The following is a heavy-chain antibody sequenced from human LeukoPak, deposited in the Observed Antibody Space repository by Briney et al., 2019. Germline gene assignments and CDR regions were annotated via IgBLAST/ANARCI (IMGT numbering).Heavy chain of an antibody. CDR2: INHSGST. J-gene: IGHJ4*02. Sequence: KPSETLSLTCAVYGGSFSGYYWSWIRQPPGKGLEWIGEINHSGSTNYNPSLKSRVTISVDTSKNQFSLKLSSVTAADTAVYYCARGRTANSSSWQLDYWGQGTLVTVS. V-gene: IGHV4-34*01. CDR3: ARGRTANSSSWQLDY. D-gene: IGHD6-13*01. CDR1: GGSFSGYY.